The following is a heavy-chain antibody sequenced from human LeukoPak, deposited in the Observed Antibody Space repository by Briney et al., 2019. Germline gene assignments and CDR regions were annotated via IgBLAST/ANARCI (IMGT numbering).Heavy chain of an antibody. D-gene: IGHD3-10*01. V-gene: IGHV1-18*01. CDR3: ARDLNLMYYYGSGNWFDS. CDR1: GYTFTSYG. CDR2: ISGYNGNT. J-gene: IGHJ5*01. Sequence: GASVKVSCKASGYTFTSYGIIWVRQAPGQGLEWMGWISGYNGNTNYAQKLQGRVTMTTDTSTSTAYMELRSLRSDDTAVYYCARDLNLMYYYGSGNWFDSWGQGTLVTVSS.